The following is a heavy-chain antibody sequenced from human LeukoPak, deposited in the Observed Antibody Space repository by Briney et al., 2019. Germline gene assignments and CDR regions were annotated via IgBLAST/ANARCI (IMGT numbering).Heavy chain of an antibody. CDR2: IIPIFGTA. J-gene: IGHJ4*02. CDR3: ARDLGEYSSSFFDY. D-gene: IGHD6-6*01. V-gene: IGHV1-69*01. Sequence: WIIPIFGTANYAQKFQGRVTITADESTSTAYMELSSLRSEDTAVYYCARDLGEYSSSFFDYWGQGTLVTVSS.